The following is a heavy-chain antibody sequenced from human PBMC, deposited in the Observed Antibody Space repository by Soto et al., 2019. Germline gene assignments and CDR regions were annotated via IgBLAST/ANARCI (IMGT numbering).Heavy chain of an antibody. CDR1: GGSISSSSYY. Sequence: ASETLSLTCTVSGGSISSSSYYWGWIRQPPGKGLEWIGSIYYSGSTYYNPSLKSRVTISVDTSKNQFSLKLSSVAAADTAVYYCASGVVGATSVDYWGQGTLVTVSS. J-gene: IGHJ4*02. CDR3: ASGVVGATSVDY. V-gene: IGHV4-39*01. D-gene: IGHD1-26*01. CDR2: IYYSGST.